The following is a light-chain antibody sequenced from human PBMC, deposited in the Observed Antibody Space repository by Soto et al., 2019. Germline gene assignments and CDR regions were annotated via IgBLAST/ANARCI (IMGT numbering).Light chain of an antibody. Sequence: EIMLTQSPATLSLYPGERATLSCRASQSVDDYLAWYQQKPGQIPRLLIFDASTRASGIPARFSGSGSGTEFTLTISSLEPEDLGIYYCQQRKKWPPVTFGPGTRLEI. V-gene: IGKV3-11*01. J-gene: IGKJ5*01. CDR1: QSVDDY. CDR3: QQRKKWPPVT. CDR2: DAS.